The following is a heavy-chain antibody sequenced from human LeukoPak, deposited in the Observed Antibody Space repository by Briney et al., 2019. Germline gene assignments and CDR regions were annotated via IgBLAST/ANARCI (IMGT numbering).Heavy chain of an antibody. J-gene: IGHJ5*02. CDR1: GGSFSGYY. Sequence: SETLSLTCAVYGGSFSGYYWSWIRQPPGKGLEWIGEINHSGSTNYNPSLKSRVTISVDTSKNQFSLKLSSVTATDTAVYYCARHGRATAWFGDQNWFDPWGQGTLVTVSS. V-gene: IGHV4-34*01. CDR3: ARHGRATAWFGDQNWFDP. D-gene: IGHD3-10*01. CDR2: INHSGST.